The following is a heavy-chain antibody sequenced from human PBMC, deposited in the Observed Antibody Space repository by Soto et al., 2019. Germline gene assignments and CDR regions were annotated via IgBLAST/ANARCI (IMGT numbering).Heavy chain of an antibody. CDR1: GYTFTSYG. D-gene: IGHD1-26*01. J-gene: IGHJ3*02. Sequence: ASVKVSCKASGYTFTSYGISWVRQAPGQGLEWMGWISAYNGNTNYAQKLQGRVTMTTDTSTSTAYMQLRSLRSDDTAVYYCARFQSGIPGEAFNIWGQGTMVTVSS. CDR2: ISAYNGNT. CDR3: ARFQSGIPGEAFNI. V-gene: IGHV1-18*01.